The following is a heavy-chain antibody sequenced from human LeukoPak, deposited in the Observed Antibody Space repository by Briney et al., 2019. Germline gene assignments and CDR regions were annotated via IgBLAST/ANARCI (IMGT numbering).Heavy chain of an antibody. CDR1: GFTFGTYA. Sequence: GGSLRLSCAASGFTFGTYAMGWVRQAPGKGLEWVSAISSSGTRTYYADSVKGRFTISRDNSKNTLYLQMNSLRAEDTAVYYCARSYCSGGSCYTAFDYWGQGTLVTVSS. CDR2: ISSSGTRT. CDR3: ARSYCSGGSCYTAFDY. D-gene: IGHD2-15*01. J-gene: IGHJ4*02. V-gene: IGHV3-23*01.